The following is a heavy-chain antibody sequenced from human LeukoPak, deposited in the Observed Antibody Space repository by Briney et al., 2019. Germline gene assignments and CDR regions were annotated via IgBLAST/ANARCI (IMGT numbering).Heavy chain of an antibody. D-gene: IGHD5-18*01. CDR2: IYTSGST. J-gene: IGHJ3*02. CDR3: ARDYRAGIQLWLRAFDI. CDR1: GGSMSSYF. V-gene: IGHV4-4*07. Sequence: SETLSLTCIVSGGSMSSYFWSWIRQPAGKGLEWIGRIYTSGSTNYNPSLKSRVTMSVDTSKNQFSLKLSSVTAADTAVYYCARDYRAGIQLWLRAFDIWGQGTMVTVSS.